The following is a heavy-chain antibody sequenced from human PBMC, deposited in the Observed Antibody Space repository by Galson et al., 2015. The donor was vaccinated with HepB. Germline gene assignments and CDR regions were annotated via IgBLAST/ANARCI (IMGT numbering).Heavy chain of an antibody. Sequence: SLRLSCAASGFTVSSNYMSWVRQAPGKGLEWVSVIYSGGSTYYADSVKGRFTISRDNSKNTLYLQMNSLRAEDTAVYYCARHYCSSTSCYLLDYWGQGTLVTVSS. J-gene: IGHJ4*02. D-gene: IGHD2-2*01. CDR3: ARHYCSSTSCYLLDY. V-gene: IGHV3-66*02. CDR2: IYSGGST. CDR1: GFTVSSNY.